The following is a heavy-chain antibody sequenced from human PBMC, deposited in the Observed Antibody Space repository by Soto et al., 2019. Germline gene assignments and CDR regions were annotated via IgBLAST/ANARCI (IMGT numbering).Heavy chain of an antibody. CDR3: ASQGSSTSGFFSGYFES. V-gene: IGHV3-9*01. Sequence: EVQLVESGGGLVQPGRSLRLSCAASGFNFDNSAIHWVRQAPGKGLEWISGFRWTPNHVGYADSVEGRFTMSTDNANNTLYLHMNSLRTEDTALYYCASQGSSTSGFFSGYFESWGQGTQVTVSS. D-gene: IGHD3-22*01. CDR1: GFNFDNSA. J-gene: IGHJ4*02. CDR2: FRWTPNHV.